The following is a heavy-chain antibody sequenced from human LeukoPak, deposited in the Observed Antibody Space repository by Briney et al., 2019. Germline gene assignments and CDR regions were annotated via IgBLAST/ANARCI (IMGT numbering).Heavy chain of an antibody. V-gene: IGHV3-7*01. CDR1: GLTFSSSW. J-gene: IGHJ4*02. Sequence: SGGSLRLSCAVSGLTFSSSWMDWVRQAPGKGLEWVASINPDGNKKYSADSVKGRFTISRDNAENSLYLQMNSLRVEDTAFYYCARDLAYSGLDYWGQGMLVTVSS. D-gene: IGHD5-18*01. CDR3: ARDLAYSGLDY. CDR2: INPDGNKK.